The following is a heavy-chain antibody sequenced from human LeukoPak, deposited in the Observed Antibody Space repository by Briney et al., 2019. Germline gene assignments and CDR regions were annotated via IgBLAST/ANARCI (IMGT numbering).Heavy chain of an antibody. V-gene: IGHV3-13*01. CDR1: GFTFKSYD. J-gene: IGHJ2*01. Sequence: GGSLRLSCAASGFTFKSYDMHWVRQAAGEGLEWVSAIGTAGDTYYPGSVKGRFTISRENAKNSLYLQMNSLRAEDTAVYYCARDYSSGWLFDLWGRGTLVTVSS. CDR3: ARDYSSGWLFDL. D-gene: IGHD6-19*01. CDR2: IGTAGDT.